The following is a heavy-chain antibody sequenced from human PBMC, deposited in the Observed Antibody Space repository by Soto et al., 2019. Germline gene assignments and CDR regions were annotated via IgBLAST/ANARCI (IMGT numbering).Heavy chain of an antibody. CDR2: ISGSGGST. CDR1: GFTFSSYA. V-gene: IGHV3-23*01. Sequence: GGSLRLSCAASGFTFSSYAMSWVRQAPGKGLEWVSAISGSGGSTYYADSVKGRLTISRDNSKNTLYLQMNSLRAEDTAVYYCAKARPIAVAGTVGFDPWGQGTLVTVSS. D-gene: IGHD6-19*01. CDR3: AKARPIAVAGTVGFDP. J-gene: IGHJ5*02.